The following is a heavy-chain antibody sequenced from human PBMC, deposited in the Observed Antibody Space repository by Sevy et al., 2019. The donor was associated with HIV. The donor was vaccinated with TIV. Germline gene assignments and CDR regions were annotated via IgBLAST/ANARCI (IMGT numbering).Heavy chain of an antibody. Sequence: GGSLRLSCEASGFTFSTSGMHWVRLAPGKGLEWVAVIWYDGSKKDYADFVKGRFTISRDNSKNTLYMEMDSLRAEDTAVYYCARSPISAFWTGPARYYGMDVWGQGTTVTVSS. D-gene: IGHD3-3*01. CDR1: GFTFSTSG. V-gene: IGHV3-33*03. J-gene: IGHJ6*02. CDR3: ARSPISAFWTGPARYYGMDV. CDR2: IWYDGSKK.